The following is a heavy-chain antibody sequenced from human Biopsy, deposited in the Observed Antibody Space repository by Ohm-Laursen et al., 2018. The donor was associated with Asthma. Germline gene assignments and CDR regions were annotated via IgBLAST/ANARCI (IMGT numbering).Heavy chain of an antibody. CDR1: GFTFGDYC. Sequence: GSLRLSCAASGFTFGDYCMSWVRQVPGQGLEWVANIKHDGSKKNHVDSLKGRFTISRDNAKNLLFLQMNSLRAEDTAVYYCARTFHFWSPYHAEHYQLWGQGTLVTVSS. CDR3: ARTFHFWSPYHAEHYQL. V-gene: IGHV3-7*01. D-gene: IGHD3-3*01. CDR2: IKHDGSKK. J-gene: IGHJ1*01.